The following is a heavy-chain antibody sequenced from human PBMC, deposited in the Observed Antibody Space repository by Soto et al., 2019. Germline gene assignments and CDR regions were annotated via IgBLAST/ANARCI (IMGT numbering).Heavy chain of an antibody. J-gene: IGHJ6*02. Sequence: VQMVESGGGVVQPGRSLRLSCAASGFSFENYGMHWVRQAPGRGLEWVAIIWYDGSLQYYAAAVKGRFTISRDNSKNTLYLEMNSLRAEDTAVYYCANLWGDGYNLGQDYNGMVVWGQGTTVIVSS. D-gene: IGHD5-12*01. CDR1: GFSFENYG. CDR3: ANLWGDGYNLGQDYNGMVV. CDR2: IWYDGSLQ. V-gene: IGHV3-33*06.